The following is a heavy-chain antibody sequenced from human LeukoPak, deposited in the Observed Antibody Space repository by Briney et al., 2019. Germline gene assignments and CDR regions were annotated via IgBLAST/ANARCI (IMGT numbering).Heavy chain of an antibody. CDR3: ARRDIGDPFDY. Sequence: SETLSLTCAVYGGSFSGYYWSWIRQPPGKGLEWIGEINHSGSTNYNPSLKSRVTISVDTSKNQFSLKLSSVTAADTAVYYCARRDIGDPFDYWGQGTLVTVSS. J-gene: IGHJ4*02. CDR2: INHSGST. V-gene: IGHV4-34*01. CDR1: GGSFSGYY. D-gene: IGHD2-15*01.